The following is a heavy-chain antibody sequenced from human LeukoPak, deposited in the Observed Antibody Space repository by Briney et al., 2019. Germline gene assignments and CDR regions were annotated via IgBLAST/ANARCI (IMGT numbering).Heavy chain of an antibody. CDR3: AKTVSGSYSYQGGDY. V-gene: IGHV3-23*01. Sequence: PGGSLRPSCAASGFTFSGSAMNWVRQAPGKGLEWVSSISGSGDNTYYADSVKGRSTMSRDNSRNMLYLQMNSLRDEDTAKYYCAKTVSGSYSYQGGDYWGQGTLVTVSS. CDR2: ISGSGDNT. J-gene: IGHJ4*02. CDR1: GFTFSGSA. D-gene: IGHD3-16*02.